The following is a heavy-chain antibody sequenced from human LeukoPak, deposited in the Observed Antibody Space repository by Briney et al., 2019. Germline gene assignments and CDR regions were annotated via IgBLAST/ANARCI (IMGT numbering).Heavy chain of an antibody. CDR1: GYTFTGYY. V-gene: IGHV1-2*02. Sequence: ASVKVSCKASGYTFTGYYMHWVRQAPGQGLEWMGWINPNSGGTNYAQKFQGRVTMTRDTSISTAYMELSRLRSDDTAVYYCARDGNYEMATELVELRELYNWFDPWGQGTLVTVSS. J-gene: IGHJ5*02. CDR3: ARDGNYEMATELVELRELYNWFDP. D-gene: IGHD5-24*01. CDR2: INPNSGGT.